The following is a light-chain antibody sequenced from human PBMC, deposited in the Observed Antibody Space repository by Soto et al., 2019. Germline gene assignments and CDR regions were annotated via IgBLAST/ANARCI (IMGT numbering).Light chain of an antibody. Sequence: QSVLTQPASVSGSPGQSITISCTGTSRDVGTYKLVSWYQQHPGKAPKLMIYEGSKRPSGVSNRFSGSKSGNTASLTISGLQAEDEADYYRCSYTTSSNYVFGTGTKV. CDR3: CSYTTSSNYV. CDR2: EGS. CDR1: SRDVGTYKL. V-gene: IGLV2-14*02. J-gene: IGLJ1*01.